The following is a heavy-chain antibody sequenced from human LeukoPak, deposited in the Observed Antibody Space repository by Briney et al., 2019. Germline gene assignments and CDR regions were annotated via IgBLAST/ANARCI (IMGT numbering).Heavy chain of an antibody. V-gene: IGHV1-46*01. CDR3: ARGGGVEMGPAWFDP. D-gene: IGHD5-24*01. Sequence: ASVKVSCKASGYTFTSYYMHWVRQAPGQGLEWMGIINPSGGSTSYAQKFQGRVTMTRDMSTSTVYMELSSLRSEDTAVYYCARGGGVEMGPAWFDPWGQGTLVTVSS. CDR2: INPSGGST. CDR1: GYTFTSYY. J-gene: IGHJ5*02.